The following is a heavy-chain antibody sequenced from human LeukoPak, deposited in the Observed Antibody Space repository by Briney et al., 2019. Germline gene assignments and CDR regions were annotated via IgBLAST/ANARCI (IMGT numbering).Heavy chain of an antibody. D-gene: IGHD2-8*02. Sequence: GGSLRLSCAASGFSVSSNYMSWVRQAPGKGLEWVSLIYSGRSTDYADSVKGRFTISRDNSKNTLYLQMNSLRAEDTAVYYCALLVFRVTWGQGTLVTVSS. V-gene: IGHV3-53*01. CDR3: ALLVFRVT. J-gene: IGHJ5*02. CDR2: IYSGRST. CDR1: GFSVSSNY.